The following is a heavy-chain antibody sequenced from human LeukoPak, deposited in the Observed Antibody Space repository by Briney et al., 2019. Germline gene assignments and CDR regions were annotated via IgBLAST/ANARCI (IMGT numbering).Heavy chain of an antibody. D-gene: IGHD4-17*01. CDR1: GGSFSGYY. CDR3: ARGTMTTVTYYFDY. J-gene: IGHJ4*02. Sequence: SETLSLTCAVYGGSFSGYYWSWIRQPPGKGLEWIGEINHRGSTNYNPSLKSRVTISVNTSKNQFSLKLSSVTAADTAVYYCARGTMTTVTYYFDYWGQGTLVTVSS. CDR2: INHRGST. V-gene: IGHV4-34*01.